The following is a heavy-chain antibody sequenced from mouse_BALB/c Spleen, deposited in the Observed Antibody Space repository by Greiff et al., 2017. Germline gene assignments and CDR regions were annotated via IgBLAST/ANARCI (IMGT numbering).Heavy chain of an antibody. CDR1: GYSITSDYA. CDR2: ISYSGST. D-gene: IGHD4-1*01. J-gene: IGHJ4*01. CDR3: ARWGVGTVYAMDY. V-gene: IGHV3-2*02. Sequence: EVQLQQSGPGLVKPSQSLSLTCTVTGYSITSDYAWNWIRQFPGNKLEWMGYISYSGSTSYNPSLKSRISITRDTSKNQFFLRLNSVTTEDTATYYCARWGVGTVYAMDYWGQGTSVTVSS.